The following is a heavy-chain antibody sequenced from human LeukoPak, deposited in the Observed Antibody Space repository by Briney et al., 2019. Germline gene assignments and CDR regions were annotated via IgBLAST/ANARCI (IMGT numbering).Heavy chain of an antibody. CDR3: ARHVRFLEWLSSYYFDY. J-gene: IGHJ4*02. Sequence: SETLSLTCTVSGGSISSSSYYWGWIRQPPRKGLEWIGSIYYSGSTYYNPSLKSRVTISVDTSKSQFSLRLTSVTAADTAVYYCARHVRFLEWLSSYYFDYWGQGTLVTVPS. CDR2: IYYSGST. V-gene: IGHV4-39*01. D-gene: IGHD3-3*01. CDR1: GGSISSSSYY.